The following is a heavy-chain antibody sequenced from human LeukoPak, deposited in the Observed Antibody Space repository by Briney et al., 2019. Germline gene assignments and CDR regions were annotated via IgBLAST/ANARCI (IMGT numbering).Heavy chain of an antibody. Sequence: GGSLRLSCEASGFTFSSYSMNWVRLAPGKGLEWVSYISGGGNPVYYADSVEGRFTVSRDSSKNTQYLQMNSLRAEDTAVYYCARGDYYDSSGYFDCWGQGSLVTVSS. D-gene: IGHD3-22*01. CDR2: ISGGGNPV. J-gene: IGHJ4*02. V-gene: IGHV3-48*01. CDR3: ARGDYYDSSGYFDC. CDR1: GFTFSSYS.